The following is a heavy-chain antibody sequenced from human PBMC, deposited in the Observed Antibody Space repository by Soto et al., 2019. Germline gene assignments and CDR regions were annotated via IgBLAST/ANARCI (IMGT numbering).Heavy chain of an antibody. CDR1: GGSISSYY. CDR3: AKGLWFGESYGLSDY. CDR2: IYYSGST. D-gene: IGHD3-10*01. V-gene: IGHV4-59*01. J-gene: IGHJ4*02. Sequence: SETLSLTCTVSGGSISSYYWSWIRQPPGKGLEWIGYIYYSGSTNYNPSLKSRVTISVDTSKNQFSLKLSSVTAADTAVYYCAKGLWFGESYGLSDYWGQGTLVTVSS.